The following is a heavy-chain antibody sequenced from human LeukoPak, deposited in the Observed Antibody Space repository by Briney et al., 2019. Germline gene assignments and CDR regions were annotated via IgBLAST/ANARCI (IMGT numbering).Heavy chain of an antibody. Sequence: ASVNVSCTASGYTFTSYYMHWVRQAPGQGLEWMGIINPSGGSTSYAQKFQGRVTMTRDMSTSTVYMELGSLRSEDTAVYYCARDSSHVDIVATMGGYYMDVWGKGPTVTVSS. D-gene: IGHD5-12*01. CDR1: GYTFTSYY. V-gene: IGHV1-46*01. CDR2: INPSGGST. J-gene: IGHJ6*03. CDR3: ARDSSHVDIVATMGGYYMDV.